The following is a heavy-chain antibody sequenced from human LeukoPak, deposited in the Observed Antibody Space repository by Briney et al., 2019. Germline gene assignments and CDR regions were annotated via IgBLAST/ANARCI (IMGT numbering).Heavy chain of an antibody. J-gene: IGHJ3*02. V-gene: IGHV4-31*03. D-gene: IGHD4/OR15-4a*01. CDR3: ARAAWRGTNSRDAFDI. Sequence: PSHTLSLTCTVPGGSISSGGDYGLLIPQPPGKRLEWIGYIYYTGTTYYNPSLKSRITISVYTSKNQFSLTLSSMTAADTAVYYCARAAWRGTNSRDAFDIWGQGTVVTVSS. CDR1: GGSISSGGDY. CDR2: IYYTGTT.